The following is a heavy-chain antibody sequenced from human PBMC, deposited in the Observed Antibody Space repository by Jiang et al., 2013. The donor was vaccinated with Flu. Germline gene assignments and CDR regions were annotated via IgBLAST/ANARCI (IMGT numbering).Heavy chain of an antibody. J-gene: IGHJ6*02. CDR1: GFTFSSYA. CDR2: ISYDGSNK. V-gene: IGHV3-30-3*01. Sequence: VQLLESGGGVVQPGRSLRLSCAASGFTFSSYAMHWVRQAPGKGLEWVAVISYDGSNKYYADSVKGRFTISRDNSKNTLYLQMNSLRAEDTAVYYCARGSFVGATTVYYYGMDVWGQGTTVTVSS. CDR3: ARGSFVGATTVYYYGMDV. D-gene: IGHD1-26*01.